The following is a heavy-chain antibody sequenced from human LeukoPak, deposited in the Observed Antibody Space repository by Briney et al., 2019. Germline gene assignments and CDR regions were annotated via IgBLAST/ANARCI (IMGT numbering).Heavy chain of an antibody. V-gene: IGHV3-23*01. D-gene: IGHD1-26*01. Sequence: GGSLRLSCAASGFTFSSYAMSWVRLAPGKGLEWVSAISGSGGSTYYADSVKGRFTISRDNSKNTLYLQMNSLRAEDTAVYYCAKDLVGALYYYYGMDVWGQGTTVTVSS. CDR2: ISGSGGST. CDR1: GFTFSSYA. CDR3: AKDLVGALYYYYGMDV. J-gene: IGHJ6*02.